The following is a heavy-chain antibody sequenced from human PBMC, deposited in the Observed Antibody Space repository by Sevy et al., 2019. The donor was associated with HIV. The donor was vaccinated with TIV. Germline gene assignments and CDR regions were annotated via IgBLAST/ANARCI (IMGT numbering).Heavy chain of an antibody. D-gene: IGHD3-22*01. Sequence: ASVKVSCKVSGYTLTELSMHWVLQAPGKGLEWMGGSDPEDGETIYAQKFQGRVTMTEDTSTDTAYMELSSLRSEDTAVYYCATGPYYYDSSGPIEGGLFDYWGQRTLVTVSS. CDR2: SDPEDGET. CDR3: ATGPYYYDSSGPIEGGLFDY. V-gene: IGHV1-24*01. J-gene: IGHJ4*02. CDR1: GYTLTELS.